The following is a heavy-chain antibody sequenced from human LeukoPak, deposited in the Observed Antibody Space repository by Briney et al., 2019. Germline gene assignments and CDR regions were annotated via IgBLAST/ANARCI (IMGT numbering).Heavy chain of an antibody. J-gene: IGHJ4*02. V-gene: IGHV4-4*07. CDR2: IYTSGST. D-gene: IGHD2-2*01. Sequence: PSETQSLTCTVSGGSISSYYWSWIRQPAGKGLEWIGRIYTSGSTNYNPSLKSRVTMSVDTSKNQFSLKLSSVTAADTAVYYCARAPRYCSSTSCSFDYWGQGTLVTVSS. CDR1: GGSISSYY. CDR3: ARAPRYCSSTSCSFDY.